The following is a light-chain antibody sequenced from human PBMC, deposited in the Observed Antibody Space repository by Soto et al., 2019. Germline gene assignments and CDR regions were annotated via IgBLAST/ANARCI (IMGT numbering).Light chain of an antibody. V-gene: IGLV1-44*01. CDR2: SNN. CDR3: ATWDDSLFGHV. Sequence: QSVLTQPPSASGTPGQGVTISCSGSSSDIGTNTVNWYQQLPGAAPKLLIYSNNQRPSGVPDRFSGSKSGTSASLAISGLQSEDEADYCCATWDDSLFGHVFGTGTKVTVL. J-gene: IGLJ1*01. CDR1: SSDIGTNT.